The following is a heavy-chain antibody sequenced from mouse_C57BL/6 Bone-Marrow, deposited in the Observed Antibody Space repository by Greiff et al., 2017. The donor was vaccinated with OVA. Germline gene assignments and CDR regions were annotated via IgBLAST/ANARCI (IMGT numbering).Heavy chain of an antibody. CDR2: ISDGGSYT. CDR3: ARWDDYDAAY. J-gene: IGHJ3*01. Sequence: EVHLVESGGGLVKPGGSLKLSCAASGFTFSSYAMSWVRQTPEKRLEWVATISDGGSYTYYPANVKGRFTISRDNAKNNLYLQMSHLKSEDTAMYYCARWDDYDAAYWGQGTLVTVSA. V-gene: IGHV5-4*01. CDR1: GFTFSSYA. D-gene: IGHD2-4*01.